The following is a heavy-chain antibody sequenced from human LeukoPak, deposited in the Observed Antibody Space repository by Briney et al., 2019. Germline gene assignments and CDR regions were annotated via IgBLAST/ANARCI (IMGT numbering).Heavy chain of an antibody. J-gene: IGHJ4*02. CDR1: GGSISSSSYY. CDR3: ARSSRSWSTFDN. Sequence: SETLSLTCTVSGGSISSSSYYWGWIRQPPGKGLECIGTIYHSGSTYYNPSLKSRVTISIDTSKNQFSLRLSSVTAADTAVYYCARSSRSWSTFDNWGQGTLVTVSS. CDR2: IYHSGST. V-gene: IGHV4-39*07. D-gene: IGHD2-2*01.